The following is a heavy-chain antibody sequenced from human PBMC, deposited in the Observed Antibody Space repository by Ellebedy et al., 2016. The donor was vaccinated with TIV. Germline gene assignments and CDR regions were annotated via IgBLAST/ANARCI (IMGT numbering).Heavy chain of an antibody. V-gene: IGHV1-2*02. CDR2: IKTHNGDT. Sequence: AASVKVSCKASGYAFTSRWLHWVRQAPGQGLEWLGLIKTHNGDTIYAQKFQGRVTLTRDTSISTAYMELNRLTPDDTAVYYCARDLGFPDDYWGQGTLVTVSS. CDR1: GYAFTSRW. J-gene: IGHJ4*02. D-gene: IGHD3-16*01. CDR3: ARDLGFPDDY.